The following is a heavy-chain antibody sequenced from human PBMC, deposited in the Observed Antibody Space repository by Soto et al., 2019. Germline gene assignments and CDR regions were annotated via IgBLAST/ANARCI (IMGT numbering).Heavy chain of an antibody. Sequence: QVQLVQSGAEVKKPGSSVKVSCKASGGTFSSYTISWVRQAPGQGLEWMGRIIPILGIANYAQKFQGRVTITADKSTSTANMELISVRSEDKAVYYCARLVDRLPTAPWGQGTLVTVSS. CDR1: GGTFSSYT. J-gene: IGHJ5*02. V-gene: IGHV1-69*02. CDR2: IIPILGIA. CDR3: ARLVDRLPTAP. D-gene: IGHD2-8*02.